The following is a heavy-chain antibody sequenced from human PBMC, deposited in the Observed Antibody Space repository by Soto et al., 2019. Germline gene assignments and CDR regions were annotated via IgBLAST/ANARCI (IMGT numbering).Heavy chain of an antibody. CDR1: GGSISSYY. CDR3: ARLYRYSSGWSPYDY. D-gene: IGHD6-19*01. Sequence: SETLFLTCTVSGGSISSYYWSWIRQPPGKGLEWIGYIYYSGTTNYNPSLKSRVSISVDTSKNQFSLKLSSVTAADTAVYYCARLYRYSSGWSPYDYWGQGTLVTVSS. V-gene: IGHV4-59*08. J-gene: IGHJ4*02. CDR2: IYYSGTT.